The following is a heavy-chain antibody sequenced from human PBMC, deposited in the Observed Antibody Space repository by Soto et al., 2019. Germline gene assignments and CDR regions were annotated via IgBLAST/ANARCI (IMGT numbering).Heavy chain of an antibody. V-gene: IGHV1-18*01. Sequence: ASVQVSCMASGYTFTRYGISWVRQAPGQGLEWMGWISAYNGNTNYAQKLQGRVTMTTDTSTSTAYMELRSLRSDDTAVYYCARVPRWSGYSDYWGQGTLVTVSS. J-gene: IGHJ4*02. CDR3: ARVPRWSGYSDY. CDR2: ISAYNGNT. D-gene: IGHD3-3*01. CDR1: GYTFTRYG.